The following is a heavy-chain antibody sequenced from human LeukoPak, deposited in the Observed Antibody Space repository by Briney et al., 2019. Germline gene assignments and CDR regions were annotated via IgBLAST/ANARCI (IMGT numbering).Heavy chain of an antibody. CDR3: ASGRQLGY. J-gene: IGHJ4*02. Sequence: GGSLTLSCAASGFTFDDSAMHWVRQPPGKGLEWVSSISWNGGTIGYADSVKGRFTISRDNAKNSLYLQMNSLRAEDTALYYCASGRQLGYWGQGTLVTVSS. CDR2: ISWNGGTI. V-gene: IGHV3-9*01. CDR1: GFTFDDSA. D-gene: IGHD3-16*01.